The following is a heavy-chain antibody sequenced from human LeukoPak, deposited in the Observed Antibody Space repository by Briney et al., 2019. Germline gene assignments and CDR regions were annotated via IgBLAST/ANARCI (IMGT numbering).Heavy chain of an antibody. J-gene: IGHJ4*02. CDR1: GFTFSSLA. CDR2: IWYDGSNK. V-gene: IGHV3-33*08. CDR3: ARDNTPLGSFDY. D-gene: IGHD7-27*01. Sequence: GGSLRLSCVASGFTFSSLAMHWVRQAPGKGLEWVAVIWYDGSNKYYADSVKGRFTISRDNSKNTLYLQMNSLRAEDTAVYYCARDNTPLGSFDYWGQGTLVTVSS.